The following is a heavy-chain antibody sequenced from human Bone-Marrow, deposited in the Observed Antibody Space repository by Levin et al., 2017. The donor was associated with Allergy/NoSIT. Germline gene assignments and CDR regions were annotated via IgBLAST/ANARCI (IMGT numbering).Heavy chain of an antibody. Sequence: LSLTCAASGFTVSSNHMSWVRQAPGKGLEWVSLIYSGGRGYYADSVRGRFTIFRDNSKNTLYLQLNSLRAEDPAVYYCAIYGSGNDYSAFDIWGQGTMVTVSS. V-gene: IGHV3-53*01. D-gene: IGHD3-10*01. CDR2: IYSGGRG. J-gene: IGHJ3*02. CDR1: GFTVSSNH. CDR3: AIYGSGNDYSAFDI.